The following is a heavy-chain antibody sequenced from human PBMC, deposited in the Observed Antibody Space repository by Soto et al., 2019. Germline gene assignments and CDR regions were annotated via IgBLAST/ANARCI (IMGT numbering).Heavy chain of an antibody. Sequence: SLRLSCAASGFTFSSYGMRWVRQAPGKGLEWVAVISYDGSNNYYADSVKGRFTISRDNSKNTLYLQMNSLRAEDTAVYYCAKEGRGYSYGYTYYYYGMDVWGQGTTVTVSS. CDR2: ISYDGSNN. CDR3: AKEGRGYSYGYTYYYYGMDV. D-gene: IGHD5-18*01. V-gene: IGHV3-30*18. CDR1: GFTFSSYG. J-gene: IGHJ6*02.